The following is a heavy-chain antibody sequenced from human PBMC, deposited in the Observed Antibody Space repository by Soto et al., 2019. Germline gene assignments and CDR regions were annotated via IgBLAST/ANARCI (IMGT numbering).Heavy chain of an antibody. Sequence: HPGGSLRLSCAASGFIFSNYVLHWVRQAPGKGLEWVGVISYDGSNKEYGHSVKGRFTISRDNSKNMVYLQMNSLREEDTAVYYCARASGPAPISWLDPWGQGTMVTVSS. CDR2: ISYDGSNK. CDR3: ARASGPAPISWLDP. J-gene: IGHJ5*02. CDR1: GFIFSNYV. D-gene: IGHD2-2*01. V-gene: IGHV3-30-3*01.